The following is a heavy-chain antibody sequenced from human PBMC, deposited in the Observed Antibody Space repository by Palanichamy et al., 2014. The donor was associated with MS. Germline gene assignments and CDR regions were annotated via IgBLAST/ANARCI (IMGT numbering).Heavy chain of an antibody. V-gene: IGHV6-1*01. CDR2: TYYRSNWNS. J-gene: IGHJ5*02. D-gene: IGHD1-26*01. Sequence: SRGLEWLGRTYYRSNWNSDYAAFVKGRITINADTSKNQFSLQLTSLTPEDTAVYYCARGWALDPWGQGTLVTVSS. CDR3: ARGWALDP.